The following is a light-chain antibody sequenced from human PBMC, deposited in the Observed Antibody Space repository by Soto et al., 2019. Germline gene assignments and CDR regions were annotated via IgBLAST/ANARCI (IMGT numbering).Light chain of an antibody. J-gene: IGKJ1*01. V-gene: IGKV1-39*01. CDR2: GTS. CDR3: QQSYSSSWT. Sequence: DIQFTQSPSSLSASVGDRVTITCRASQSISNSLNWYQQKPGKAPNLLIYGTSGLQSGVPSRFSGSGSGTDFTLTISSLQREDFATYYCQQSYSSSWTFGQGTKVDIK. CDR1: QSISNS.